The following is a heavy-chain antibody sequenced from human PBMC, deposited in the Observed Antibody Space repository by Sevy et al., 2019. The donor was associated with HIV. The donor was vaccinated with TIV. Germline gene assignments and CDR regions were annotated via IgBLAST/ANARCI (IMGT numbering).Heavy chain of an antibody. J-gene: IGHJ6*02. D-gene: IGHD3-10*01. V-gene: IGHV3-30-3*01. CDR3: ARNPITMVRGVIIPSGYYGMDV. CDR1: GFTFSSYA. Sequence: GGSLRLSCAASGFTFSSYAMHWVRQAPGKGLEWEAVISYDGSNKYYADSVKGRFTISRDNSKNTLYLQMNSLRAEDTAVYYCARNPITMVRGVIIPSGYYGMDVWGQGTTVTVSS. CDR2: ISYDGSNK.